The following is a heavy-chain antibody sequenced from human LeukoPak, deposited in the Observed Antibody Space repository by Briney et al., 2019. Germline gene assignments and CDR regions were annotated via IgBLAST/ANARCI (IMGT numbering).Heavy chain of an antibody. V-gene: IGHV1-69*04. CDR3: AQTRRDSGYDYFGY. D-gene: IGHD5-12*01. J-gene: IGHJ4*02. CDR1: GGTFSSYA. CDR2: IIPILGIA. Sequence: PGASVKVSCKASGGTFSSYAISWVRQAPGQGLEWMGRIIPILGIANYAQKFQGRVTITADKSTSTAYMELSSLRSEDTAVYYCAQTRRDSGYDYFGYWGQGTLVTVSS.